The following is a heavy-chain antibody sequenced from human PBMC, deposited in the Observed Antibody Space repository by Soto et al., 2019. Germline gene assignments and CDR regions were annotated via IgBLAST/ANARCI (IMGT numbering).Heavy chain of an antibody. CDR2: IKTDSGDT. CDR3: ARRSSTYLNEIIYDP. CDR1: RYTFTSYD. Sequence: QAQLVQSGAEVKRPGASVRVSCRASRYTFTSYDIYWVRQAPGQGLEWMGWIKTDSGDTDYAQNFQGRVTMTRDTSINTAYMELNNLVSDDTAVYYCARRSSTYLNEIIYDPWGQGTLVTVSS. J-gene: IGHJ5*02. V-gene: IGHV1-2*02. D-gene: IGHD3-10*01.